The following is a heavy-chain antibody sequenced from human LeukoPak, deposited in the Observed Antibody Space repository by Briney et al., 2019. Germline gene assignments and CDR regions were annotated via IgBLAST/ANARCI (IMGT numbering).Heavy chain of an antibody. CDR2: VSSSGETT. CDR3: AKDELSTVTPDFAFDY. J-gene: IGHJ4*02. Sequence: GGSLRLSCVGSGFSFSTYGMTWVRQAPGKGLEWVSSVSSSGETTYYADSLKGRFSISRDNSENTLDLQMNSLRAEDTAVYYCAKDELSTVTPDFAFDYWGQGTLVTVSS. CDR1: GFSFSTYG. V-gene: IGHV3-23*01. D-gene: IGHD4-17*01.